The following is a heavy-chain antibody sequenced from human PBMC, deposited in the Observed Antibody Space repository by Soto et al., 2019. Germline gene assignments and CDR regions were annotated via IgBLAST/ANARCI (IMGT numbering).Heavy chain of an antibody. CDR2: ISYDGSNK. D-gene: IGHD5-18*01. CDR3: AREYSYRYYYDGMDV. J-gene: IGHJ6*02. Sequence: QVQLVESGGGVVQPGRSLRLSCAASGFTFSSYAMHWVRQAPGQGLEWVAVISYDGSNKYYADSVKGRFTSSRDNSKNTMYLQMNRLRAEDRAVYYCAREYSYRYYYDGMDVWGQGTTVTVSS. CDR1: GFTFSSYA. V-gene: IGHV3-30-3*01.